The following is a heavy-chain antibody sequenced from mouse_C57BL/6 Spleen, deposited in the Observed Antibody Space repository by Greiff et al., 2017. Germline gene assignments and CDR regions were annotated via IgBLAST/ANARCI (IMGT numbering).Heavy chain of an antibody. V-gene: IGHV1-22*01. CDR1: GYTFTDYN. Sequence: VQLQQSGPELVKPGASVKMSCKASGYTFTDYNMHWVKQSHGKSLEWIGYINPNNGGTSYNQKFKGKATLTVNKSSSTAYMELRSLTSEDSAVYYCAREGYDYDYYFDYWGQGTTRTVSS. CDR3: AREGYDYDYYFDY. D-gene: IGHD2-4*01. CDR2: INPNNGGT. J-gene: IGHJ2*01.